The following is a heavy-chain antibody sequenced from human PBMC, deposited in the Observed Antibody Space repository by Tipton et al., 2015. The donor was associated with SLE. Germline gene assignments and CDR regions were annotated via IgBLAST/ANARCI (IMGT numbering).Heavy chain of an antibody. CDR2: ISGSGGNT. Sequence: GSLRLSCAASGFTFSSYAMSWVRQAPGKGLEWVSAISGSGGNTYYADSVKGRFTISRDNSKNTLYLQMNSLRAEDTAVYYCAKVLLRGYSLDAFDIWGQGTMVTVSS. CDR1: GFTFSSYA. V-gene: IGHV3-23*01. CDR3: AKVLLRGYSLDAFDI. D-gene: IGHD5-18*01. J-gene: IGHJ3*02.